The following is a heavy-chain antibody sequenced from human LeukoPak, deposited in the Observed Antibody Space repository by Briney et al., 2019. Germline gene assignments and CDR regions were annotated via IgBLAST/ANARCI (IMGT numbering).Heavy chain of an antibody. CDR1: GFTFSSYG. CDR3: ARDGGFGSSSADY. D-gene: IGHD6-6*01. CDR2: IWYDGSNE. V-gene: IGHV3-33*01. Sequence: GRSLRLSCAASGFTFSSYGMHWVRQAPGKGLEWVAVIWYDGSNEYYADSVKGRFTISRDNSKNTLYLQMNSLRAEDTAVYYCARDGGFGSSSADYWGQGTLVTVSS. J-gene: IGHJ4*02.